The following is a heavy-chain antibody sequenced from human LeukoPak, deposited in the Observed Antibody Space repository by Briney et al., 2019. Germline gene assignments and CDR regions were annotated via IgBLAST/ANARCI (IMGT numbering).Heavy chain of an antibody. V-gene: IGHV4-39*01. J-gene: IGHJ6*03. CDR1: GGSISSGSYY. Sequence: PSETLSLTCTVSGGSISSGSYYWGWIRQPPGKGLEWIGSIYYSGSTYYNPSLKSRVTISVDTSKNQFSLKLSSVTAADTAVYYCARLHYYYMDVWGKGTTVTVSS. CDR2: IYYSGST. CDR3: ARLHYYYMDV.